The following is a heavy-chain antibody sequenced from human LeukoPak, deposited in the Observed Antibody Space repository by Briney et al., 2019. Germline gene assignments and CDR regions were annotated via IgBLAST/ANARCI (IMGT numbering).Heavy chain of an antibody. D-gene: IGHD2-15*01. Sequence: PSETLSLTCTASGGSITNYNWNWIRQPPGKGLEWIGYISDSGSTNYNPSLQSRVTISVDTSKNQFSLKLSSVTASDTAVYYCARRRVGDLTVGSDTWFDPWGQGALVTVSS. CDR2: ISDSGST. CDR1: GGSITNYN. J-gene: IGHJ5*02. CDR3: ARRRVGDLTVGSDTWFDP. V-gene: IGHV4-59*08.